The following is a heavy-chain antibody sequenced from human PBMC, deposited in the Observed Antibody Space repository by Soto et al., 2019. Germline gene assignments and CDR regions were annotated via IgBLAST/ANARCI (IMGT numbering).Heavy chain of an antibody. D-gene: IGHD5-12*01. CDR3: ARDRNYSGYDLGLKY. Sequence: SLRLYCAASGFTFSSYGMHGGCQAPGKGLEWVAVIWYDGSNKYYADSVKGRFTISRDNSKNTLYLQMNSLRAEDTAVYYCARDRNYSGYDLGLKYWGQGTLVTVSS. J-gene: IGHJ4*02. CDR1: GFTFSSYG. CDR2: IWYDGSNK. V-gene: IGHV3-33*01.